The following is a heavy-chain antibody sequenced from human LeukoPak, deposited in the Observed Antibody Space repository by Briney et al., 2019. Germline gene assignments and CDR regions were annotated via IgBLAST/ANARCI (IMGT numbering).Heavy chain of an antibody. Sequence: AGGSLRLSCAASGFTFSSYWMSWVRQAPGKGLEWVANIKQDGSEKYYVDSVKGRFTISRDNAKNSLYLQMNSLRAEDTAVYYCARQRSVRGVLYYFDYWGQGTLVTVSS. CDR1: GFTFSSYW. V-gene: IGHV3-7*01. CDR3: ARQRSVRGVLYYFDY. D-gene: IGHD3-10*01. J-gene: IGHJ4*02. CDR2: IKQDGSEK.